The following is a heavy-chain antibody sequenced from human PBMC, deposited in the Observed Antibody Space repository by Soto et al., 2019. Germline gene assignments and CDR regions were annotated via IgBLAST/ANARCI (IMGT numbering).Heavy chain of an antibody. CDR3: AKAGFSSSWSPTYFDY. J-gene: IGHJ4*02. V-gene: IGHV3-23*01. D-gene: IGHD6-13*01. CDR1: GFTFTSYA. Sequence: PGGSLRLSCAASGFTFTSYAMNWVRLAQGKGLEWVSAISGTGYNTYYADSVKGRFTISRDNTKNTLYLQMNSLRAEDTAVYYCAKAGFSSSWSPTYFDYWGQGTLVTVSS. CDR2: ISGTGYNT.